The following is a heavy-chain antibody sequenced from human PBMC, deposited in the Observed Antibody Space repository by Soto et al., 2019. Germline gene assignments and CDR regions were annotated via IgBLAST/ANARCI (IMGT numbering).Heavy chain of an antibody. V-gene: IGHV3-23*01. CDR1: GVTFSSYA. Sequence: EVQLLESGGGLVQPGGSLRLSCAASGVTFSSYAMSWVRQAPGKGLEWVSAISGSGGSTYYADSVKGRFTISGDNSKNTLYMQMNSLRAEDTAVYYCANGRGFAYPNWFDPWGQGTLVTVSS. D-gene: IGHD3-10*01. CDR3: ANGRGFAYPNWFDP. CDR2: ISGSGGST. J-gene: IGHJ5*02.